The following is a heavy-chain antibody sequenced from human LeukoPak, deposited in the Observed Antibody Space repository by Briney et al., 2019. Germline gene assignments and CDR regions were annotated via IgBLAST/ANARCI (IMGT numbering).Heavy chain of an antibody. J-gene: IGHJ4*02. CDR3: AKDTVIGYSYGRIDY. CDR1: GFTFNSYA. CDR2: ISGSGDST. D-gene: IGHD5-18*01. Sequence: GGSLRLSCAASGFTFNSYAMSWVRQAPGKGLEWVSAISGSGDSTYFAASVKGRFTISRDNSKNTLYLQMNSLRAEDTAVYYCAKDTVIGYSYGRIDYWGQGTLVTVSS. V-gene: IGHV3-23*01.